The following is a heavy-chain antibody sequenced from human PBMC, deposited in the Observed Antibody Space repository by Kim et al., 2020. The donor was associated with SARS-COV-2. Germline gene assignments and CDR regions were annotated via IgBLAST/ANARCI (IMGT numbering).Heavy chain of an antibody. V-gene: IGHV3-7*04. Sequence: GSERNVANSVRGRFSIARDNARDSLYLQMNSLGAEDSAVYFCARGRAVDYWGQGALVTVSS. CDR3: ARGRAVDY. J-gene: IGHJ4*02. CDR2: GSER.